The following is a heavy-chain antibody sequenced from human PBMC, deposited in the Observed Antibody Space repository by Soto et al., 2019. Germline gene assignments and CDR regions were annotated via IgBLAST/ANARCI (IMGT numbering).Heavy chain of an antibody. CDR2: ISYDGSNK. CDR3: ARAYSSGWSISF. CDR1: GFTFSSYA. V-gene: IGHV3-30-3*01. Sequence: QVQLVESGGGVVQPGRSLRLSCAASGFTFSSYAMHWVRQAPGKGLEWVAVISYDGSNKYYADSVKGRFTISRDNSKNSLYLQMNNLIAGDTAVYYCARAYSSGWSISFWGQGTLVTVSS. D-gene: IGHD6-19*01. J-gene: IGHJ4*02.